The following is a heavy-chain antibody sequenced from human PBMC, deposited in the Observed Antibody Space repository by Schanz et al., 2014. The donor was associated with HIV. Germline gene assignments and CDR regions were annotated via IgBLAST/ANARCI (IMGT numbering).Heavy chain of an antibody. V-gene: IGHV1-69*01. CDR2: IIPIFGTA. CDR3: ARGRKSLAGLGWFYYDF. D-gene: IGHD6-19*01. CDR1: GGSFSSYA. Sequence: QVKLVQSGAEVKRPGSTVKVSCTASGGSFSSYAINWVRQAPGQGLEWMGGIIPIFGTANYAQKFQGRVTISADASTSTAYMELSSLRSEDTAVYYCARGRKSLAGLGWFYYDFWGQGTLVTVSS. J-gene: IGHJ4*02.